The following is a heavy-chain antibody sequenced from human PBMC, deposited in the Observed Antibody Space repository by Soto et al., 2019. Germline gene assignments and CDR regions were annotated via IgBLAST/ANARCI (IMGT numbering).Heavy chain of an antibody. Sequence: GGSLRLSCAASGFTFSSYEMNWVRQAPGKGLEWVSYISSSGSTIYYADSVKGRFTISRDNAKNSLYLQMNSLRAEDTAVYYCARGSSGYHGNSWFDPWGQGNLVTVSS. CDR3: ARGSSGYHGNSWFDP. J-gene: IGHJ5*02. CDR2: ISSSGSTI. D-gene: IGHD3-22*01. V-gene: IGHV3-48*03. CDR1: GFTFSSYE.